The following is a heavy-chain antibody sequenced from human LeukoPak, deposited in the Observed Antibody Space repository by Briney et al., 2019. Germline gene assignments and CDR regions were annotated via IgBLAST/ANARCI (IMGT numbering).Heavy chain of an antibody. CDR1: GFIFSTSG. D-gene: IGHD2-21*01. J-gene: IGHJ4*02. V-gene: IGHV3-30*03. CDR3: ARDSSEGHMSN. CDR2: ISYDGSVQ. Sequence: GGSLRLSCSASGFIFSTSGMHWVRQAPGKGLEWVAIISYDGSVQFYGDSVKGRFSISRDDSKNTLYLEMNGLRAEDTAVYYCARDSSEGHMSNWGQGTLVTVSS.